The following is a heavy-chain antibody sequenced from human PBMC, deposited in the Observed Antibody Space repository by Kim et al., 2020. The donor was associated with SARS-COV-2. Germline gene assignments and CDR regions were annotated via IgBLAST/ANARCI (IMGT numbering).Heavy chain of an antibody. J-gene: IGHJ4*02. CDR3: AKGVYGDSLY. CDR1: GFTFSNFA. CDR2: ISGGVGRT. Sequence: GGSLRLSCAASGFTFSNFAMSWVRQAPGKGLEWVSVISGGVGRTYYADSVTGRFIISRDNSRNTLYLQMNGLRAEDTAVYYCAKGVYGDSLYWGQGTLVT. D-gene: IGHD4-17*01. V-gene: IGHV3-23*01.